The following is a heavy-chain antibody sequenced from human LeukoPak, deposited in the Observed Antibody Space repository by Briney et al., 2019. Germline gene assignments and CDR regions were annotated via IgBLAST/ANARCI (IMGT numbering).Heavy chain of an antibody. J-gene: IGHJ4*02. V-gene: IGHV3-30*02. Sequence: GGSLRLSCAASGFTFSSYGMHCVRQAPGKGLEWVAFIWYDGSNRYYADSVKGRFTISRDNSKNTLYLQMNSLRAEDTAVYYCAKDRGFRQYTSGWYGVDYWGQGTLVTVSS. CDR2: IWYDGSNR. CDR1: GFTFSSYG. CDR3: AKDRGFRQYTSGWYGVDY. D-gene: IGHD6-19*01.